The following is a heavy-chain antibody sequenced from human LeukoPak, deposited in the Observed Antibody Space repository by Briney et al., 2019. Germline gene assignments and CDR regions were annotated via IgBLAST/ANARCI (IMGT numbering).Heavy chain of an antibody. V-gene: IGHV4-34*01. J-gene: IGHJ4*02. CDR3: ARDVPSYGSGSYPIDY. Sequence: KPSETLSLACAVYGGSFSGYYWSWIRQPPGKGLEWIGEINHSGSTNYNPSLKSRVTISVDTSKNQFSLKLSSVTAADTAVYYCARDVPSYGSGSYPIDYWGQGTLVTVSS. D-gene: IGHD3-10*01. CDR1: GGSFSGYY. CDR2: INHSGST.